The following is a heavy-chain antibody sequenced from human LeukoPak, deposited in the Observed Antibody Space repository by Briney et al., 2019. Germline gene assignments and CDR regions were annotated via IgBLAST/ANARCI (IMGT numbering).Heavy chain of an antibody. CDR1: GFIFGDHA. Sequence: PGGSLRLSCTGSGFIFGDHAMAWVRQAPGKGLEWVGFIRSKAYGGTTEYAASVKGRFTISRDDSRGIAYLETNSLKTEDTAVYYCARGPILLWLHNGMDVWGQGTTVTVSS. V-gene: IGHV3-49*04. CDR2: IRSKAYGGTT. D-gene: IGHD4-23*01. J-gene: IGHJ6*02. CDR3: ARGPILLWLHNGMDV.